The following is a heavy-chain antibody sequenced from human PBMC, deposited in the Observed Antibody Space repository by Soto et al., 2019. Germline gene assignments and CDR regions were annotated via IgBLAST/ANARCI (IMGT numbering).Heavy chain of an antibody. V-gene: IGHV1-18*01. CDR1: GSTFTSYG. D-gene: IGHD2-15*01. CDR2: ISDYNVNT. CDR3: AGELRYCSGGTCYLDY. Sequence: QFQLLQSGAEVKKPGASVKVSCKASGSTFTSYGISWLRQAPGKGFGWMGWISDYNVNTNYAQKLQGRATMTTDTSKSTAYMELRRQRSGDTAGYYCAGELRYCSGGTCYLDYWGQGTLVNVSS. J-gene: IGHJ4*02.